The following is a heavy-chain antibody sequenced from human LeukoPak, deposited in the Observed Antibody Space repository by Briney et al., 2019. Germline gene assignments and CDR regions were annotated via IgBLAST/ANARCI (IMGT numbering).Heavy chain of an antibody. D-gene: IGHD6-19*01. V-gene: IGHV1-18*04. Sequence: ASVKLSCTASGYTFTSYGISWVRQAPGQGLEWMGWISAYNGNTNYAQKLQGRVTMTTDTSTSTAYMELRSLRSDDTAVYYCARWQSLKFEQGLVQDWFDPWGQGTLVTVSS. J-gene: IGHJ5*02. CDR3: ARWQSLKFEQGLVQDWFDP. CDR1: GYTFTSYG. CDR2: ISAYNGNT.